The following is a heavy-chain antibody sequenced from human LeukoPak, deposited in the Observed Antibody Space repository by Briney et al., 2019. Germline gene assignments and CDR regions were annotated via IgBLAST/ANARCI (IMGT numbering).Heavy chain of an antibody. CDR3: AKGSGITTPHGFDI. J-gene: IGHJ3*02. V-gene: IGHV3-74*01. CDR1: GITVSGSW. CDR2: IKSDGSIT. D-gene: IGHD3-22*01. Sequence: GGSLRLSCAASGITVSGSWMHWVRQAPGKGLVWVSRIKSDGSITSYADSAKGRFTISRDNSKNTLYLQMNSLRAEDTAVYYCAKGSGITTPHGFDIWGQGTMVTVSS.